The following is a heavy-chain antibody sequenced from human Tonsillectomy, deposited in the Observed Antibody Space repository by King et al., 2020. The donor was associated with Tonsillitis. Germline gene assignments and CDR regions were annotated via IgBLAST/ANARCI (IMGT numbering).Heavy chain of an antibody. V-gene: IGHV3-30*18. Sequence: VQLVESGGGVVQPGRSLRLSCAASGFTFSSYGMHWVRQAPGKGLEWVAVISYDGSNKYYADSVKGRFTISRDNSKNTLYLQMNSLRAEDTAVYYCAKGGVVYCGGGTCYSYYGMDLWRQGTAVTVPS. CDR3: AKGGVVYCGGGTCYSYYGMDL. CDR2: ISYDGSNK. J-gene: IGHJ6*02. CDR1: GFTFSSYG. D-gene: IGHD2-15*01.